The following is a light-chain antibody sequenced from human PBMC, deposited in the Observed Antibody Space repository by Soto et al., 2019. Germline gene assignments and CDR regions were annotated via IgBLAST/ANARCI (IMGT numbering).Light chain of an antibody. CDR1: QSVSSSY. J-gene: IGKJ1*01. CDR2: GAS. Sequence: EIVMTQSPATLSVSPGERATLSCRASQSVSSSYLGWYQQKPGQAPRLLIYGASTRATGIPARFSGSGSGTEFTLTISSLQSEDFAVYYCQQYNNWPPITFGQGTKVDIK. CDR3: QQYNNWPPIT. V-gene: IGKV3-15*01.